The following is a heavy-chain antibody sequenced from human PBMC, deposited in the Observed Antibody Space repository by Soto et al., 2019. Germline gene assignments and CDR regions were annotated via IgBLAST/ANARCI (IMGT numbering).Heavy chain of an antibody. Sequence: SETLSLTCAVYGGSFSGYYWSWIRQPPGKGLEWIGEINHSGSTNYNPSLKSRVTISVDTSKNQFSLKLSSVTAADTAVYYCGVFSPDAFDIWGQGTMVTVSS. V-gene: IGHV4-34*01. J-gene: IGHJ3*02. CDR1: GGSFSGYY. CDR2: INHSGST. D-gene: IGHD6-13*01. CDR3: GVFSPDAFDI.